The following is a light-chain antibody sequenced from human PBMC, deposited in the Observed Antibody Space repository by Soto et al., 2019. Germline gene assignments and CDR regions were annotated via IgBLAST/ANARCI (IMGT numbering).Light chain of an antibody. CDR3: CSYAGSSSWV. CDR1: SSDIGSYNL. J-gene: IGLJ3*02. CDR2: EGS. Sequence: QSVLTQPASVSGSPGQSITISCTGTSSDIGSYNLVSWYQQHPGKAPKFMIYEGSKRPSGVSNRFSGSKSGNTASLTISGLQAEDEAEYYCCSYAGSSSWVFGGGTKLTVL. V-gene: IGLV2-23*01.